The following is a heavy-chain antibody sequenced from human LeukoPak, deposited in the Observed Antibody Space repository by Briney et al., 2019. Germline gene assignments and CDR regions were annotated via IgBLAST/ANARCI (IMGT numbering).Heavy chain of an antibody. CDR1: GFTFSNAW. Sequence: GGSLRLSCAASGFTFSNAWMSWVRQAPGKGLEWVGRIKSKTDGGTTDYAAPVKGRFTISRDDSKNTLYLQMNSLKTEDTAVYYCTTLTYYDSWSGYYTEYYFDYWGQGTLVTVSS. D-gene: IGHD3-3*01. J-gene: IGHJ4*02. CDR3: TTLTYYDSWSGYYTEYYFDY. V-gene: IGHV3-15*01. CDR2: IKSKTDGGTT.